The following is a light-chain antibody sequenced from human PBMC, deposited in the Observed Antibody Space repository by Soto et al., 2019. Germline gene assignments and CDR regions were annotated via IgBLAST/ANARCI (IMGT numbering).Light chain of an antibody. CDR2: DVT. CDR1: SSDVGRYNY. CDR3: SSYAGSNNLV. J-gene: IGLJ2*01. Sequence: QSALTQPRSVSGSPGQSVTISCTGTSSDVGRYNYVSWYQQHPGKAPKLIIYDVTKRPSGVPDRFSGSKSGNTASLTVSGLQAEDEADYYCSSYAGSNNLVFGGGTKVTVL. V-gene: IGLV2-11*01.